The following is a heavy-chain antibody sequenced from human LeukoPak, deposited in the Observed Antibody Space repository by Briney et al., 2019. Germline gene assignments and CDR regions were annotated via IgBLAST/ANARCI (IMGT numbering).Heavy chain of an antibody. CDR2: IYYSGST. CDR3: ARVGRASRWFDP. CDR1: GGSISSYY. D-gene: IGHD3-16*01. V-gene: IGHV4-59*12. J-gene: IGHJ5*02. Sequence: KTSETLSLTCTVSGGSISSYYWSWIRQPPGKGLEWIGYIYYSGSTNYNPSLKSRVTISVDTSKNQFSLKLSSVTAADSAVYYCARVGRASRWFDPWGQGTLVTVSS.